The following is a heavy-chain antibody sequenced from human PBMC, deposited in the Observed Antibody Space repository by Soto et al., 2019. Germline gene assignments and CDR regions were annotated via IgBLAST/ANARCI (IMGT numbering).Heavy chain of an antibody. Sequence: PGGSLRLSCAASGFTFSSYTMTWVRQAPGKGLEWISVIIGSGTSTYYADSVKGRFTISRDNSKNTLYLQMIGLRAEDTAVYYCAKKGSPSGDNKNWYFDLWGRGALVPVSS. CDR1: GFTFSSYT. D-gene: IGHD1-26*01. J-gene: IGHJ2*01. CDR3: AKKGSPSGDNKNWYFDL. V-gene: IGHV3-23*01. CDR2: IIGSGTST.